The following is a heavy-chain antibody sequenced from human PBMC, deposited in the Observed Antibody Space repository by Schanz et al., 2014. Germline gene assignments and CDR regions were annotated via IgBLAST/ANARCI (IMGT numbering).Heavy chain of an antibody. V-gene: IGHV3-53*01. CDR3: ARIGGSVFDY. D-gene: IGHD3-10*01. J-gene: IGHJ4*02. CDR1: GFAVDNYY. Sequence: EVQLVESGGGWVQPGGSLRLSCAASGFAVDNYYMSCVRQAPGRGLEWVSIIFTDGRTYYADSVKGRFTISRDSSKNTLFLQMNSLRAEDTAVYYCARIGGSVFDYWAQGTLVTVSS. CDR2: IFTDGRT.